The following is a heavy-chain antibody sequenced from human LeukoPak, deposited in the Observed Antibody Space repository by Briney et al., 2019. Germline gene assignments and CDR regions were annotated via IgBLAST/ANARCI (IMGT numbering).Heavy chain of an antibody. Sequence: GGSLRLSCAASGFTFSSYSMNWVRQAPGKGLEWVSSISSSSSYIYYADSVKGRFTISRDNAKNSLYLQMNSLRAEDTAVYYCARYSSSWYLDAEYFQHWGQGTLVTVSS. CDR2: ISSSSSYI. CDR1: GFTFSSYS. J-gene: IGHJ1*01. CDR3: ARYSSSWYLDAEYFQH. D-gene: IGHD6-13*01. V-gene: IGHV3-21*04.